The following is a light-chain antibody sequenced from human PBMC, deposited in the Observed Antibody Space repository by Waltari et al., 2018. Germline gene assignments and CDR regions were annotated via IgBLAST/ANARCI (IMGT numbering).Light chain of an antibody. V-gene: IGKV2-28*01. CDR2: LGS. J-gene: IGKJ1*01. CDR3: MQALQTPWT. Sequence: DIVMTQSPLSLPVTPGEPASISCRSSQGLLLSNGYNYLDWYLPKPGQSPQVLIYLGSKRASGFPDRFSGSGSGTDFTLKISRVEAEDVGVYYCMQALQTPWTFGQGTKVEIK. CDR1: QGLLLSNGYNY.